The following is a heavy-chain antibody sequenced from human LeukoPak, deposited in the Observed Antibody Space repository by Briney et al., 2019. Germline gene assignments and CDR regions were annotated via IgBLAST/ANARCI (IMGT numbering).Heavy chain of an antibody. CDR2: IYYSGTT. CDR1: SGSLSSHY. J-gene: IGHJ4*02. V-gene: IGHV4-59*11. Sequence: SETLSLTCTVSSGSLSSHYWSWIRQSPGKGLEWIGYIYYSGTTNYNPSLKSRVTISVDTSKNQFSLKLSSVTAADTAVYYCARDLSLDYCGKGTLVTVSS. CDR3: ARDLSLDY.